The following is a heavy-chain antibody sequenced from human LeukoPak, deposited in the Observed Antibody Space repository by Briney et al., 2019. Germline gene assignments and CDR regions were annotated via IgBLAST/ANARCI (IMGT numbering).Heavy chain of an antibody. CDR3: SREGGRELQLWTSSFAP. V-gene: IGHV1-69*05. CDR2: IIPIFGTA. D-gene: IGHD5-18*01. J-gene: IGHJ5*02. CDR1: GGTFSSYA. Sequence: GASVKVSCKASGGTFSSYAISWVRQAPGQALEWMGGIIPIFGTANYAQKFQGRVTITTDECTSTAYMELSSLISDDTGVYYCSREGGRELQLWTSSFAPWGQGTLATVSS.